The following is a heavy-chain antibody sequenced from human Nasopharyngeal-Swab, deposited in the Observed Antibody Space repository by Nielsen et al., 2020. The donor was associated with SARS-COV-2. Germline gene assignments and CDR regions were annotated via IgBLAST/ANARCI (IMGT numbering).Heavy chain of an antibody. Sequence: ESLKISCAASGFTFSSYAMSWIRQPPGRGLEWIGEINHSGSTMYIPSLKSRVTISVDTSKNQFSLNLTSVTAADTAMYYCARGPALVIRKTLSSGFDIWGQGTMVTVSS. CDR3: ARGPALVIRKTLSSGFDI. CDR1: GFTFSSYA. D-gene: IGHD3-10*01. J-gene: IGHJ3*02. CDR2: INHSGST. V-gene: IGHV4-34*01.